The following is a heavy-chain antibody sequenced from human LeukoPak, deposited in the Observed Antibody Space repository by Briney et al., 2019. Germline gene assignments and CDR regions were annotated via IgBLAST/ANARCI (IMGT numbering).Heavy chain of an antibody. D-gene: IGHD3-22*01. CDR3: ARSYSSWCY. J-gene: IGHJ4*02. V-gene: IGHV3-21*01. CDR2: INSSSSYI. Sequence: GGSLRLSCAASGYTFSSYSMNWVRQAPGKGLEWVSSINSSSSYIYYADTVKGRFTISRDNANNSLYLQMNSLRGENTAVYYCARSYSSWCYWGQGTLVTVSS. CDR1: GYTFSSYS.